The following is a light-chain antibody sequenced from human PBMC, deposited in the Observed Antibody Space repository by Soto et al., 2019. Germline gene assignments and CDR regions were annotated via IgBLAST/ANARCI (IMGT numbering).Light chain of an antibody. Sequence: EIVMTQSPATLSVSPGERATLSCRAGQGVTTNFACYQQKSGQSPRLLIYDVSIRATGVPARFSGTGSETDFTLTISGLQSEDSAVYFCQQYHNWPAFGQGTKVNIK. CDR2: DVS. J-gene: IGKJ1*01. CDR3: QQYHNWPA. CDR1: QGVTTN. V-gene: IGKV3-15*01.